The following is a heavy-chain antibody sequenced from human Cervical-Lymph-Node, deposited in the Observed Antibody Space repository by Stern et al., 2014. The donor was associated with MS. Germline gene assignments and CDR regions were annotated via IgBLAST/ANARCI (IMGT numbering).Heavy chain of an antibody. Sequence: QVQLVQSGAEVKQPGASVKVSCPASGYTFTGYYMHWVRQAPGQGLEWMGWINPNSGGTNYAQTVQGWVTMTREPSISTAYMELSRLRSDDTAVYYCAGGGRIAAAGSNWFDPWGQGTLVTVSS. D-gene: IGHD6-13*01. J-gene: IGHJ5*02. CDR2: INPNSGGT. CDR1: GYTFTGYY. CDR3: AGGGRIAAAGSNWFDP. V-gene: IGHV1-2*04.